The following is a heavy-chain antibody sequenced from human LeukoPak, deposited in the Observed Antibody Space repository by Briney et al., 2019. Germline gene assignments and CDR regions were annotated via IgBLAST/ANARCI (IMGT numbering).Heavy chain of an antibody. CDR1: GFTFSSYS. D-gene: IGHD3-16*02. Sequence: PGGSLRLSCAASGFTFSSYSMNWVRQAPGKGLEWVSSISSSSSYIYYADSVKGRFTISRDNAKNSLYLQMNSLRAEDTAVYYCARDGVWGSYRYTGSIDYWGQGTLVTVSS. V-gene: IGHV3-21*04. J-gene: IGHJ4*02. CDR2: ISSSSSYI. CDR3: ARDGVWGSYRYTGSIDY.